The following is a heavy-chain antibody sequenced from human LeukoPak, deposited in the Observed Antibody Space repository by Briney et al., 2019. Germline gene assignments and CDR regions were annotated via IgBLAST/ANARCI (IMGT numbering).Heavy chain of an antibody. D-gene: IGHD6-13*01. V-gene: IGHV4-59*01. CDR2: IYYSGST. CDR3: ARGVVPGIAAADSFDY. CDR1: GGSISSYY. J-gene: IGHJ4*02. Sequence: SETLSLTCTVSGGSISSYYWSWIRQPPGKGLEWIGYIYYSGSTNYNPSLKSRVTISVDTSKNQFSLKLSSVTAADTAVYYCARGVVPGIAAADSFDYWGQGTLVTVSS.